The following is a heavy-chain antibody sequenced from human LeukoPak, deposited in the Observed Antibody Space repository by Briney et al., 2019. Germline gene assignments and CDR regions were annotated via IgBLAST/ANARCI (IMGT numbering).Heavy chain of an antibody. Sequence: ASVKVSCKASGYTFTGYYMHWVRQAPGQGLEWMGWINPNSGGTNYAQKFQGRVTMTRDTSISTDYMELSRLRSDDTAVYYCARLRLGELSLGFDPWGQGTLVTVSS. CDR1: GYTFTGYY. J-gene: IGHJ5*02. D-gene: IGHD3-16*02. CDR2: INPNSGGT. CDR3: ARLRLGELSLGFDP. V-gene: IGHV1-2*02.